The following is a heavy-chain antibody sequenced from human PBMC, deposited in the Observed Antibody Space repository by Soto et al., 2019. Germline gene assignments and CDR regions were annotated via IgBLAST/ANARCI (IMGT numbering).Heavy chain of an antibody. CDR1: KFTFSAYA. J-gene: IGHJ4*02. Sequence: EVQLLESGGGLVQPGESLRLSCAASKFTFSAYAMNWVRQAPGKGLEWVSAVSGGGVSTYYADSVKGRFTISRDNSKNTLYLQMDSLRAEDTAVYYCAKVLGDCSTTTCNYFDSWGQGTLVTVSS. V-gene: IGHV3-23*01. CDR2: VSGGGVST. CDR3: AKVLGDCSTTTCNYFDS. D-gene: IGHD2-2*01.